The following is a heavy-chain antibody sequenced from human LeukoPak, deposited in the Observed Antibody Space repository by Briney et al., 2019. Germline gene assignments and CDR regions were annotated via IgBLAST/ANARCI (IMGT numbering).Heavy chain of an antibody. CDR2: IYTSGST. V-gene: IGHV4-61*02. D-gene: IGHD2-2*01. Sequence: PSETLSLTCTVSGGSISSGSYYWSWIRQPAGKGLEWIGRIYTSGSTNYNPSLKSRVTISVDTSKNQFSLKLSSVTAADTAVYYCARGKYQLGGWGQGTLVTVSS. CDR1: GGSISSGSYY. J-gene: IGHJ4*02. CDR3: ARGKYQLGG.